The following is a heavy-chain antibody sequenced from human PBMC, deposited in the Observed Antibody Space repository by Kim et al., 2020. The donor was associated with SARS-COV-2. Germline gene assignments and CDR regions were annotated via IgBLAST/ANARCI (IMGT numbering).Heavy chain of an antibody. Sequence: NYAQERPGRVTRTTDTSTSTAYMELRRLRSDDTAVYYCARGGVATWGMDVWGQGTTVTVSS. V-gene: IGHV1-18*01. J-gene: IGHJ6*02. CDR3: ARGGVATWGMDV. D-gene: IGHD5-12*01.